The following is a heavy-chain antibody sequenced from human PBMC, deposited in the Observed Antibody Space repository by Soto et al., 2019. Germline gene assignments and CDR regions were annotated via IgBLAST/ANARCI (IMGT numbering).Heavy chain of an antibody. Sequence: PSETLSLTCAVYGGSFSGYYWSWIRQPPGKGLEWIGEINHSGSTNYNPNLKSRVTISVDTSKNQFSLKLSSVTAADTAVYYCAMTGTGITGTTVPYYYYGMDVWGQGTTVTVSS. CDR3: AMTGTGITGTTVPYYYYGMDV. D-gene: IGHD1-20*01. V-gene: IGHV4-34*01. CDR2: INHSGST. CDR1: GGSFSGYY. J-gene: IGHJ6*02.